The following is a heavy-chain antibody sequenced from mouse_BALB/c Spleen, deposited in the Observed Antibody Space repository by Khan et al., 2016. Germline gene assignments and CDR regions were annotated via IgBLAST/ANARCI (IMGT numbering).Heavy chain of an antibody. J-gene: IGHJ4*01. V-gene: IGHV2-2*02. Sequence: QVQLKESGPGLVQPSQSLSITCTVSGFSLTSYGVHWVRQSPGKGLEWLGVIWSGGSTDYNAAFISRLSISKDNSKSQVFFKMNSLQANDTAKYYCAKNPTLVWYYYARDYWDQGTLVTVSS. CDR2: IWSGGST. D-gene: IGHD2-10*02. CDR1: GFSLTSYG. CDR3: AKNPTLVWYYYARDY.